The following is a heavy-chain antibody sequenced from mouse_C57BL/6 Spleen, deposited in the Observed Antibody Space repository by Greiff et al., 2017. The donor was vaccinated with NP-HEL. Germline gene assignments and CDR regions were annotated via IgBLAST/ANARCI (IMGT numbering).Heavy chain of an antibody. CDR3: TRLSTIVTTMDY. J-gene: IGHJ4*01. D-gene: IGHD2-5*01. CDR2: IRNKANNHAT. V-gene: IGHV6-6*01. CDR1: GFTFSDAW. Sequence: EVHLVESGGGLVQPGGSMKLSCAASGFTFSDAWMDWVRQSPEQGLEWVAEIRNKANNHATYYAESVKGRFTISRDDSTSSVYLQMNSLIAEDTGIYYCTRLSTIVTTMDYWGQGTSVTVSS.